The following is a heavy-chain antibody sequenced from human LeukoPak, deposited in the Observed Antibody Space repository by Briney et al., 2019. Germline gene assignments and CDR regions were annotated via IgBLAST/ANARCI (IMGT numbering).Heavy chain of an antibody. Sequence: GGSQRLSCAASGFTFSSYAMSWVRQAPAKGLEWVSAISGSGGSTYYADSVKGRFTISRDNSKNTLYLQMNSLRAEDTAVYYCAKDREAAAGLRGRSVDYWGQGTLVTVSS. CDR3: AKDREAAAGLRGRSVDY. D-gene: IGHD6-13*01. J-gene: IGHJ4*02. CDR2: ISGSGGST. CDR1: GFTFSSYA. V-gene: IGHV3-23*01.